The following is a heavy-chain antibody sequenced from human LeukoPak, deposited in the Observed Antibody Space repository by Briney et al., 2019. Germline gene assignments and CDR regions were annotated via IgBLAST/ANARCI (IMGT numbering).Heavy chain of an antibody. CDR2: IYSGGST. V-gene: IGHV3-53*01. D-gene: IGHD5-12*01. Sequence: SVIYSGGSTYYADSVKGRFTISRDNSKNTLYLQMNSLRAEDTAVYYCARGNMVATLGYFDYWGQGTLVTVSS. CDR3: ARGNMVATLGYFDY. J-gene: IGHJ4*02.